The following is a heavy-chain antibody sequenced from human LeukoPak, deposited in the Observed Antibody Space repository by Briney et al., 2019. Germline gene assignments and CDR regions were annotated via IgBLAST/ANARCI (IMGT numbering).Heavy chain of an antibody. D-gene: IGHD1-26*01. Sequence: GGSLRLSCAASGFTFSSYGMHWVRQAPGKGLEGVAFIRYDGSNKYYADSVKGRFTISRDNSKNTLYLQMNSLRAEDTAVYYCAKDESGSYGYYYMDVWGNGTTVTVPS. CDR1: GFTFSSYG. J-gene: IGHJ6*03. CDR2: IRYDGSNK. V-gene: IGHV3-30*02. CDR3: AKDESGSYGYYYMDV.